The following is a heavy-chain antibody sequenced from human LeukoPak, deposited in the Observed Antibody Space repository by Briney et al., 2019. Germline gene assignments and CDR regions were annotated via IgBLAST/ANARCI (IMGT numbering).Heavy chain of an antibody. J-gene: IGHJ4*02. CDR2: IYYSGST. D-gene: IGHD1-26*01. Sequence: KASETLSLTCTVSGGSISSFHWSWIRQPPGKGLEWIGYIYYSGSTNYNPSLKSRVTISVDTSKNQFSLELSSVTAADTAVYYCASGTLGSTSFDYWGQGTLVTVSS. V-gene: IGHV4-59*01. CDR3: ASGTLGSTSFDY. CDR1: GGSISSFH.